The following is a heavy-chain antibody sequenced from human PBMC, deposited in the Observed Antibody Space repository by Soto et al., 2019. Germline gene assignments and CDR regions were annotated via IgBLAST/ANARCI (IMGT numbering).Heavy chain of an antibody. Sequence: ASVKVSCKASGYTFTNYGVSWVRQAPGQGLEWMGWISAYNGNANYAQKVQGRVTMTRDASTNTAYMEVKSLISDDTAVYYCARYQIRDIVVVPTTILDAFDIWGQGTTVTVSS. D-gene: IGHD2-2*01. CDR2: ISAYNGNA. J-gene: IGHJ3*02. CDR1: GYTFTNYG. CDR3: ARYQIRDIVVVPTTILDAFDI. V-gene: IGHV1-18*01.